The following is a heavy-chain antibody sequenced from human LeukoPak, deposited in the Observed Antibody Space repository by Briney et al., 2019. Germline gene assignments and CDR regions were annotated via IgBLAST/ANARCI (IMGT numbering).Heavy chain of an antibody. CDR3: LVTTRSRGFDY. CDR1: GFTFSSYW. V-gene: IGHV3-7*01. D-gene: IGHD1/OR15-1a*01. Sequence: GGPLRLSCAASGFTFSSYWISWVPQAPGKGLKWVANIRQDGSVQNYVDSVKGRFTISRDNPKNSVYLQMSSLRAEDTAVYYCLVTTRSRGFDYWGQGTLVTVSS. J-gene: IGHJ4*02. CDR2: IRQDGSVQ.